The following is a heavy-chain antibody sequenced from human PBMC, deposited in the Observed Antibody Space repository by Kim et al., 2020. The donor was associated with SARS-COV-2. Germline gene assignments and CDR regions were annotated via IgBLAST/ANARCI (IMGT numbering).Heavy chain of an antibody. Sequence: ASVKVSCKASGYTFTSYAMHWVRQAPGQRLEWMGWINAGNGNTKYSQKFQGRVTITRDTSASTAYMELSSLRSEDTAVYYCARGGGYDTLYYYYYYGMDVWGQGTTVTVSS. CDR2: INAGNGNT. CDR1: GYTFTSYA. CDR3: ARGGGYDTLYYYYYYGMDV. D-gene: IGHD5-12*01. J-gene: IGHJ6*02. V-gene: IGHV1-3*01.